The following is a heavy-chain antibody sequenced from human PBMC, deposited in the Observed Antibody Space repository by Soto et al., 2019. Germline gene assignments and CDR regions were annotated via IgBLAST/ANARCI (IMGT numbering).Heavy chain of an antibody. Sequence: GESLRISCKGSGYTFTAYWIGWVRQMPGKGLEWMGIIYPGDSDTRYSPSFQGQVTISADKSISTAYLQWSSLKASDTAMFYCARGGYSGNSKDPFYIWGPGTMVTVS. J-gene: IGHJ3*02. CDR2: IYPGDSDT. CDR3: ARGGYSGNSKDPFYI. D-gene: IGHD6-25*01. CDR1: GYTFTAYW. V-gene: IGHV5-51*01.